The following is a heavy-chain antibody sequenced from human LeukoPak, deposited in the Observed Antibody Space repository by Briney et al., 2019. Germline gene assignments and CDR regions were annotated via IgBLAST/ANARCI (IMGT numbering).Heavy chain of an antibody. CDR3: AVPTIYGVGAFDV. J-gene: IGHJ3*01. Sequence: GRSLRLSCVASGITFEDYGIHWVRQAPGKGLEWVSLISGKGDKTYYVDSVKGRFTVSRDNSRNTLYLQMDSLRDEDTAFYYCAVPTIYGVGAFDVWGQGTMLMVSS. V-gene: IGHV3-43*02. CDR1: GITFEDYG. CDR2: ISGKGDKT. D-gene: IGHD2/OR15-2a*01.